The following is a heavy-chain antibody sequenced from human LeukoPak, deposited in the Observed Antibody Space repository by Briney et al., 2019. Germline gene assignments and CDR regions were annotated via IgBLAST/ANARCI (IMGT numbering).Heavy chain of an antibody. V-gene: IGHV4-38-2*01. CDR1: GYSISSGYY. CDR2: IYHSGST. Sequence: PSETLSLTCAVSGYSISSGYYWGWIRQPPGKGLEWIGSIYHSGSTYYNPSLKSRVTISVDTSKNQFSLKLSSVTAADTAVYYCARAFDFWSGYPYYYMDVWGKGTTVTVSS. J-gene: IGHJ6*03. CDR3: ARAFDFWSGYPYYYMDV. D-gene: IGHD3-3*01.